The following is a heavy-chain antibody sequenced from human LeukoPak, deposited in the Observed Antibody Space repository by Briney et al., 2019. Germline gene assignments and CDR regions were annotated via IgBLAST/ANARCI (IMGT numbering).Heavy chain of an antibody. J-gene: IGHJ5*02. D-gene: IGHD2-2*01. CDR2: INPNSGDT. V-gene: IGHV1-2*02. CDR1: GYTVTRYY. Sequence: APVKPSCKPAGYTVTRYYIHWGRQAPGQRLEWLGWINPNSGDTHYAKKLQGRVTMTSDTSSSTTYMDLNSLISYDPAVQYCTRVQYRLLFAGNSSDPWGQGTLVTVSS. CDR3: TRVQYRLLFAGNSSDP.